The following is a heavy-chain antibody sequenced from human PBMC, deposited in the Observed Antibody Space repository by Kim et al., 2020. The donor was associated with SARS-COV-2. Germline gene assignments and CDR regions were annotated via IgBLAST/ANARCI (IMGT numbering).Heavy chain of an antibody. CDR3: ARDRDYYGSGSPRF. Sequence: ADSGKGRFTISRDNAKNTLYLQMNSLRAEDTAVYYCARDRDYYGSGSPRFWGQGTLVTVSS. D-gene: IGHD3-10*01. J-gene: IGHJ4*02. V-gene: IGHV3-74*01.